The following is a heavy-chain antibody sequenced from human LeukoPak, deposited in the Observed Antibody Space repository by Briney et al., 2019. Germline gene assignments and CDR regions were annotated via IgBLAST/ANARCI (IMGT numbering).Heavy chain of an antibody. CDR1: GGSFSGYY. V-gene: IGHV4-38-2*01. CDR2: IYHSGST. CDR3: ARLTMIVVGGDDAFDI. J-gene: IGHJ3*02. D-gene: IGHD3-22*01. Sequence: SETLSLTCAVYGGSFSGYYWGWIRQPPGKGLEWIGSIYHSGSTYYNPSPKSRVTISVDTSKNQFSLKLSSVTAADTAVYYCARLTMIVVGGDDAFDIWGQGTMVTVSS.